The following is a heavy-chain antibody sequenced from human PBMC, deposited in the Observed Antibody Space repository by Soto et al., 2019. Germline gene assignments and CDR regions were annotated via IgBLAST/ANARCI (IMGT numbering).Heavy chain of an antibody. CDR3: ARAGFSNGFYGTFDY. J-gene: IGHJ4*02. V-gene: IGHV4-34*02. D-gene: IGHD6-19*01. CDR2: INHRGSS. Sequence: QVQLQQWGAGLLKPSETLSLTCAVDGGSFNSYYWSWIRQPPGKGLEWIAEINHRGSSNRNPALESRITXPXXXSXXQFSLELNSVTAADTAVYYCARAGFSNGFYGTFDYWGQGTLVTVSS. CDR1: GGSFNSYY.